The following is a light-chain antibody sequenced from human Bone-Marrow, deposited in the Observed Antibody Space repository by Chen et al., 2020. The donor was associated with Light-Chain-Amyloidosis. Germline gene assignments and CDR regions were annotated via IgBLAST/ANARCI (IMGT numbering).Light chain of an antibody. CDR3: QVWDRSSDRPV. CDR2: DDS. V-gene: IGLV3-21*02. CDR1: NIGPTS. J-gene: IGLJ3*02. Sequence: SYVLTQPSSVSVAPGQTATSARGGNNIGPTSVHWYQQTPGQAPLLVVYDDSDRPSGIPERLSGSNSGNTATLTISRVEAGDEADYYCQVWDRSSDRPVFGGGTKLTVL.